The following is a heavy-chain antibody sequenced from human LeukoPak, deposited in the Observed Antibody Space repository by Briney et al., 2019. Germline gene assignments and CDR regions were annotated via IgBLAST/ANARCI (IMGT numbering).Heavy chain of an antibody. J-gene: IGHJ1*01. V-gene: IGHV5-51*01. Sequence: GESLKISCKGSGYSFTSYWIGWVRQMPGKGLEWMGIIYPGDSDTRCSPSFQGQVTISADKSISTAYLQWSSLKASDTAMYYCARQDTAIPEYFQHWGQGTLVTVSS. CDR2: IYPGDSDT. CDR1: GYSFTSYW. CDR3: ARQDTAIPEYFQH. D-gene: IGHD5-18*01.